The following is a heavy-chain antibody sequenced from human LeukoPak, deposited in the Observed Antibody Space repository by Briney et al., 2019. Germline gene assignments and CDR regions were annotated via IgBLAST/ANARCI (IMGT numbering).Heavy chain of an antibody. CDR2: INWDGVSI. Sequence: GGSLRLSCAASGFTFQNVGMSWVRQVPGKGLEWVSGINWDGVSIGYADSVKGRFTISRDNARNPLYLQMNSLRAEDTAFYYCARTGSGHCSSGACYTGYYYYYMEAWGKGTTVTVSS. J-gene: IGHJ6*03. V-gene: IGHV3-20*04. D-gene: IGHD2-2*02. CDR3: ARTGSGHCSSGACYTGYYYYYMEA. CDR1: GFTFQNVG.